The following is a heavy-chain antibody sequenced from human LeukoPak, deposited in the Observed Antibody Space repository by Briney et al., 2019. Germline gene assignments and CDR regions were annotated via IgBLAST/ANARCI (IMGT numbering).Heavy chain of an antibody. CDR3: ARGRGLGVVSPYFDY. D-gene: IGHD3-3*01. CDR2: NYGDGRT. CDR1: GFSVSNNY. V-gene: IGHV3-53*01. Sequence: GGSLRLSCVVSGFSVSNNYIIWVRQAPGNGLERVSVNYGDGRTSHSASVRGRFTISRDNSKNIVSLQMNNLRAEDTAVYYCARGRGLGVVSPYFDYWGQGTLVTVSS. J-gene: IGHJ4*02.